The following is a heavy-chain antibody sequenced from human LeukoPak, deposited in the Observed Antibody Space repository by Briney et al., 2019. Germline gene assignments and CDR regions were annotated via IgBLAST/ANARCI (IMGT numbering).Heavy chain of an antibody. V-gene: IGHV3-21*01. CDR1: GFTFSGYS. CDR3: AREKLLWFGELFQAPKYYGMDV. J-gene: IGHJ6*02. Sequence: PGGSLRLSCAASGFTFSGYSMNWVRQAPGKGLEWVSSISSSSSYIYYADSVKGRFTISRDNAKNSLYLQMNSLRAEDTAVYYCAREKLLWFGELFQAPKYYGMDVWGQGTTVTVSS. CDR2: ISSSSSYI. D-gene: IGHD3-10*01.